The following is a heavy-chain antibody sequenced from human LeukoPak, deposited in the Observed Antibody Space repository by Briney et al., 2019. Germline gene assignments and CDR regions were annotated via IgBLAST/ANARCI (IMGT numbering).Heavy chain of an antibody. CDR1: GCSISNYY. CDR2: IYYSGST. Sequence: SETLSLTCTVSGCSISNYYWSWIRQPPGKGLEWIGYIYYSGSTNYNPSLKSRLTISVDTYKNQFSLKLSSVTAEDTAVYYCARDDRLTIFGVVTSFGMDVWGQGTTVTVSS. CDR3: ARDDRLTIFGVVTSFGMDV. V-gene: IGHV4-59*01. J-gene: IGHJ6*02. D-gene: IGHD3-3*01.